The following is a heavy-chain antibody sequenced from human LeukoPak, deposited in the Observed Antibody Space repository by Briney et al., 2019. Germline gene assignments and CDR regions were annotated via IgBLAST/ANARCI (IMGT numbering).Heavy chain of an antibody. V-gene: IGHV4-59*01. Sequence: SETLSLTCTVSGRSISSYYWKWIRQPPGKGLEWIGYIYDNGSTSYNPSLKSRVIISVDTTKNRFSLKLSSVPGADTAVFCWARDRRYYHLTGCQIDFWGQGTLVTVSS. J-gene: IGHJ4*02. CDR1: GRSISSYY. CDR3: ARDRRYYHLTGCQIDF. D-gene: IGHD3-10*01. CDR2: IYDNGST.